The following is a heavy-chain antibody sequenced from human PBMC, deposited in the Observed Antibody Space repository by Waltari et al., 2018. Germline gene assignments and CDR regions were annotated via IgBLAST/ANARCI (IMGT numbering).Heavy chain of an antibody. CDR3: ARVLRYFDWFHGRFDY. D-gene: IGHD3-9*01. Sequence: QLQLQQWGAGLLKPSETLSLTCAVYGGSFSGYYWIWIRQPPGKGLEWIGEINHSGSTNYNPSLKSRVTISVDTSKNQFSLKLSSVTAADTAVYYCARVLRYFDWFHGRFDYWGQGTLVTVSS. CDR1: GGSFSGYY. J-gene: IGHJ4*02. V-gene: IGHV4-34*01. CDR2: INHSGST.